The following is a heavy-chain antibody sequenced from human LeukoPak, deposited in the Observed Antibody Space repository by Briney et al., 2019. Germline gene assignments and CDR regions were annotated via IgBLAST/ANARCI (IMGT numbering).Heavy chain of an antibody. CDR2: ISKDGRKN. J-gene: IGHJ4*02. V-gene: IGHV3-30*04. D-gene: IGHD3-10*01. CDR3: ARDLLNYGSAYYDVGIFDS. Sequence: HPGGSLRLSCEASGFSFSTSGVHWVRQAPGKGLEWMAVISKDGRKNHYADSVKGRFTISRDNSKSTLVLQINSLRPEDTAIYYCARDLLNYGSAYYDVGIFDSWGQGTLVTVSS. CDR1: GFSFSTSG.